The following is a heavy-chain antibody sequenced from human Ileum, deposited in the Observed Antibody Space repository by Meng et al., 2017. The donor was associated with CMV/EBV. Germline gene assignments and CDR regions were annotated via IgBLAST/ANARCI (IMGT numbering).Heavy chain of an antibody. CDR3: ARAGRVDGTPHFDY. CDR2: INSGDSST. CDR1: GFTFSSYA. V-gene: IGHV3-23*03. D-gene: IGHD3-10*01. J-gene: IGHJ4*02. Sequence: ASGFTFSSYAMRWVRQAPGKRLEWVGVINSGDSSTNYADSVKGRVTISRDNSKNTLYLQMNSLRAEDTAVYYCARAGRVDGTPHFDYWGQGTLVTVSS.